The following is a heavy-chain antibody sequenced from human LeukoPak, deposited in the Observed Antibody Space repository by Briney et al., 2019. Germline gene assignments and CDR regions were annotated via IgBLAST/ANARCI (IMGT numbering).Heavy chain of an antibody. V-gene: IGHV3-21*01. D-gene: IGHD2-2*01. CDR3: ARNRGEYCSSTSCYFDY. Sequence: GGSLRLSCAASGFTFSSYSMNWVRQAPGKGLEWVSSISRSSSYIYYADSVKGRFTISRDNAKNSLYLQMNSLRAEDTAVYYCARNRGEYCSSTSCYFDYWGQGTLVTVSS. CDR1: GFTFSSYS. J-gene: IGHJ4*02. CDR2: ISRSSSYI.